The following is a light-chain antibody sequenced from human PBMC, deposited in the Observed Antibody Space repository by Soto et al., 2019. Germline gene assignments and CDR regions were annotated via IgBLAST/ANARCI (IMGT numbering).Light chain of an antibody. V-gene: IGKV3-20*01. CDR2: GAS. Sequence: EIVMTQTPGTLSLSPGDRATLSCRASQRVGSNYLAWYQQKSGQPPRLLIHGASTRATGITDRFSGSVSGTDFTLIISGLEPEDFAVYYCQQYNNWPPVTFGQGTKVDIK. CDR3: QQYNNWPPVT. J-gene: IGKJ1*01. CDR1: QRVGSNY.